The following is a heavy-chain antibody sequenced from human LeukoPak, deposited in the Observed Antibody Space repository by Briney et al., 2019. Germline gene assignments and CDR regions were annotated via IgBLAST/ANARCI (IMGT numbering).Heavy chain of an antibody. D-gene: IGHD3-10*01. CDR3: ARSARVVRGVIMRRNNWFDP. CDR2: INHSGRT. Sequence: PSETLSLTCAVYGGSFSGYYWSWIRQPPGKGLEWIGEINHSGRTNYNAALTSRGTISVDPSKTQFSLKLSSVPAADTAVYYCARSARVVRGVIMRRNNWFDPWGQGTLVTVSS. CDR1: GGSFSGYY. J-gene: IGHJ5*02. V-gene: IGHV4-34*01.